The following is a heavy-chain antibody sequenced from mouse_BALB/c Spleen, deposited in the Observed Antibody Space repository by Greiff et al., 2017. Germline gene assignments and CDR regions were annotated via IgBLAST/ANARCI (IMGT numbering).Heavy chain of an antibody. CDR3: ARLGDGTYAMDY. Sequence: VQLQQSGPELVKPGASVKISCKASGYSFTGYFMNWVMQSHGKSLEWIGRINPYNGDTFYNQKFKGKATLTVDKSSSTAHMELRSLASEDSAVYYCARLGDGTYAMDYWGQGTSVTVSS. CDR1: GYSFTGYF. V-gene: IGHV1-20*02. CDR2: INPYNGDT. D-gene: IGHD2-3*01. J-gene: IGHJ4*01.